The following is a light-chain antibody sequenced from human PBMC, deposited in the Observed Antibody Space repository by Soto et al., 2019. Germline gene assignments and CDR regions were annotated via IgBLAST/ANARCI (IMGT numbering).Light chain of an antibody. J-gene: IGKJ2*01. Sequence: DIQMTQSPSTLSASVGDRVTISCRASQRISSWLAWYQQKPGKAPKLLIYRASSLGSGVPSRFSGSGSGTEFTLTISSLQPDDFATYYCQQYDSSVYTFGQGTKLEIK. V-gene: IGKV1-5*03. CDR1: QRISSW. CDR3: QQYDSSVYT. CDR2: RAS.